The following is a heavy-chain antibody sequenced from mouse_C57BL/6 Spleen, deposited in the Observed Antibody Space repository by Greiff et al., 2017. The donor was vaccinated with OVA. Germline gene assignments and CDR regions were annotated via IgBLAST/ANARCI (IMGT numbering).Heavy chain of an antibody. J-gene: IGHJ1*03. CDR2: ISSGGDYI. V-gene: IGHV5-9-1*02. CDR1: GFTFSSYA. D-gene: IGHD1-1*01. CDR3: TRENITTVVSWYFDV. Sequence: EVKLVESGEGLVKPGGSLKLSCAASGFTFSSYAMSWVRQTPEKRLEWVAYISSGGDYIYYADTVKGRFTISRDNARNTLYLQMSSLKSEDTAMYYCTRENITTVVSWYFDVWGTGTTVTVSS.